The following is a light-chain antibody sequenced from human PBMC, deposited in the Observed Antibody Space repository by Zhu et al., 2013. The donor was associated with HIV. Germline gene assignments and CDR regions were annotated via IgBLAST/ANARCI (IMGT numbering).Light chain of an antibody. J-gene: IGKJ3*01. CDR3: QQYDNLPLFT. Sequence: EIVMTQSPASMSVSAGERVTLSCRASQSVSSNLAWYQQKPGQAPRLLIYGASTRATGIPDRFSGSGSGTDFTFTISSLQPEDIATYYCQQYDNLPLFTFGPGTKVDIK. CDR1: QSVSSN. CDR2: GAS. V-gene: IGKV3D-15*01.